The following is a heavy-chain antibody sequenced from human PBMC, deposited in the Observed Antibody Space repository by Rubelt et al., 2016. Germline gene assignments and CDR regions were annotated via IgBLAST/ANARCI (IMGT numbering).Heavy chain of an antibody. CDR2: ISAYNDNT. V-gene: IGHV1-18*04. CDR3: VRDQVGSTPDY. J-gene: IGHJ4*02. Sequence: QVQLVQSGAEVKKPGASVKVSCKASGYTFSGYYIHWVRQAPGQGLEWMGWISAYNDNTNYAQKFQGRVTMTTDTSTNTVYMELRSLTSDDTAVDYCVRDQVGSTPDYWGQGTLVIVSS. D-gene: IGHD5/OR15-5a*01. CDR1: GYTFSGYY.